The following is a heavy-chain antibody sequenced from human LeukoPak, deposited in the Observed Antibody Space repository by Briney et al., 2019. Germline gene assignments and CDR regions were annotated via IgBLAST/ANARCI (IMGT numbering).Heavy chain of an antibody. V-gene: IGHV3-23*01. CDR3: ARVWFGEPDGTIQYYFDY. CDR1: GFTFSSYA. CDR2: ISGSGGST. D-gene: IGHD3-10*01. Sequence: PGGSLRLSCAASGFTFSSYAMSWVRQAPGKGLEWVSAISGSGGSTYYADSVKGRFTISRDNAKNSLYLQMNSLRAEDTAVYYCARVWFGEPDGTIQYYFDYWGQGTLVTVSS. J-gene: IGHJ4*02.